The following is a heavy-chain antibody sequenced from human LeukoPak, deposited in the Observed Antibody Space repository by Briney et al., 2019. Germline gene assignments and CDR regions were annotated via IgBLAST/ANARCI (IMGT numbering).Heavy chain of an antibody. J-gene: IGHJ6*02. V-gene: IGHV3-30*18. CDR2: ISYDGSNK. D-gene: IGHD2-2*01. CDR3: AKDHTSCHRCYYYGMDV. Sequence: GGSLRLSCAASGFTFSSYGMHWVRQAPGKGLEWVAVISYDGSNKYYADSVKGRFTISRDNSKNTLYLQMNSLRAEDTAVYYCAKDHTSCHRCYYYGMDVWGQGTTVTVSS. CDR1: GFTFSSYG.